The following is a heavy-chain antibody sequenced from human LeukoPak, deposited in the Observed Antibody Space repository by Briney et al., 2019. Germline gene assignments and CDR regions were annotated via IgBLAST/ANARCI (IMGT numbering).Heavy chain of an antibody. J-gene: IGHJ3*02. CDR2: IKQDGSEK. CDR1: GFTFSSHW. Sequence: PGGSLRLSCAASGFTFSSHWMSWVRQAPGKGLEWVANIKQDGSEKYYVDSVKGRFTISRDNAKNLLYLQMNSLRDEDMAVYYCARDFPHFDWLLPNAFDIWGQGTMVTVSS. V-gene: IGHV3-7*01. CDR3: ARDFPHFDWLLPNAFDI. D-gene: IGHD3-9*01.